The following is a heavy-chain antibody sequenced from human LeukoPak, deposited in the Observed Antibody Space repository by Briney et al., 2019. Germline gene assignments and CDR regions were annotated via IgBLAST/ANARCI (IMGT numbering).Heavy chain of an antibody. J-gene: IGHJ5*02. CDR1: GFTFSSYA. V-gene: IGHV3-23*01. CDR3: AKDFSSGWSLSFGP. D-gene: IGHD6-19*01. Sequence: GGSLRLSCAASGFTFSSYAMSWVRQAPGKGLEWVSTINDSGGGTYYADSVKGRFTISRDNSKNTLYLQMNSLRAEDTAVYHCAKDFSSGWSLSFGPWGQGTLVTVSS. CDR2: INDSGGGT.